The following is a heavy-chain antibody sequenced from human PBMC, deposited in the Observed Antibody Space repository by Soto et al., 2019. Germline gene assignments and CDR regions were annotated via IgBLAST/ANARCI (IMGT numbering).Heavy chain of an antibody. V-gene: IGHV4-30-4*01. CDR1: GGSISSGDYY. Sequence: SETLSLTCTVSGGSISSGDYYWSWIRQPPGKGLEWIGYIYYSGSTYYNPSLKSRVTISVDTSKNQFSLKLSSVTAADTAVYYCARDRLLWFGETYYYYGMDVWGQGTTVTVSS. J-gene: IGHJ6*02. CDR2: IYYSGST. CDR3: ARDRLLWFGETYYYYGMDV. D-gene: IGHD3-10*01.